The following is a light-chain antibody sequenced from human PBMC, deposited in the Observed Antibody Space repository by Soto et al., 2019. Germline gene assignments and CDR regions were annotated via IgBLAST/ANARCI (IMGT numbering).Light chain of an antibody. V-gene: IGLV2-14*01. CDR2: GVS. CDR1: KNDIGSSDY. Sequence: SVLTQPASVSASPGQSITISCTGGKNDIGSSDYVSWYQQHPGKAPKLIIYGVSNRPSGTSDRFSGSKSGNTASLTISGLQADDEADYYCSSPTTGNTQMFGRGTTVAV. J-gene: IGLJ6*01. CDR3: SSPTTGNTQM.